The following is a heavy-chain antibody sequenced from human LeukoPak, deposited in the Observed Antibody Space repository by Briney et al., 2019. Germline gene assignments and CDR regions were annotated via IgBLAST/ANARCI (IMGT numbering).Heavy chain of an antibody. CDR3: ARDWPSGGSFSFDP. Sequence: ASVKVSCKASGYTFTSYAMNWVRQAPGQGLEWMGWINTDTGNPTYAQGFTGRFVFSLDTSVSTAYLQIGSLKAEDTAVYYCARDWPSGGSFSFDPWGQGTLVTVSS. D-gene: IGHD2-15*01. V-gene: IGHV7-4-1*01. CDR2: INTDTGNP. CDR1: GYTFTSYA. J-gene: IGHJ5*02.